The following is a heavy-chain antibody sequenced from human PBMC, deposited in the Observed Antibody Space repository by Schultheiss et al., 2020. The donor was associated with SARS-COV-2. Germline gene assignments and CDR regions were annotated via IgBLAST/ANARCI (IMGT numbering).Heavy chain of an antibody. CDR3: ARTQWLVRGNWFDP. D-gene: IGHD6-19*01. Sequence: SETLSLTCTVSGGSISSSSYYWSWIRQPAGKGLEWIGRIYTSGSTNYNPSLKSRVTMSVDTSKNQFSLKLSSVTAADTAVYYCARTQWLVRGNWFDPWGQGTLVTVSS. V-gene: IGHV4-61*02. CDR1: GGSISSSSYY. CDR2: IYTSGST. J-gene: IGHJ5*02.